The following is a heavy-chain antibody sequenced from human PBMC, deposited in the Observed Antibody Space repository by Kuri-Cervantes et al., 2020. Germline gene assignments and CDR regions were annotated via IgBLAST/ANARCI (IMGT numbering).Heavy chain of an antibody. CDR1: GFTFTSSA. D-gene: IGHD5-24*01. CDR3: ARHRDLPDGYNPPDY. J-gene: IGHJ4*02. CDR2: IVVGSGNT. Sequence: SVKVSCKASGFTFTSSAVQWVRQARGQRLEWIGWIVVGSGNTNYAQKFQERVTITRDMSTSTAYMELSSLRSEDTAVYYCARHRDLPDGYNPPDYWGQGTLVTVSS. V-gene: IGHV1-58*01.